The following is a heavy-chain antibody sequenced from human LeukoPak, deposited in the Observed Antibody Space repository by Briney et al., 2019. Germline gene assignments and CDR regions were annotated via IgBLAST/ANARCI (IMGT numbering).Heavy chain of an antibody. Sequence: SETLSLTCTVSGDSISNDNYYWAWVRQPPGKGLEWIGNIYYSGSTRYTPSLYSRLTLSVDTSKNQFSLKLSSVTAADTAVYYCARGWRITIFGGDPIFDYWGQGTLVTVSS. CDR2: IYYSGST. CDR1: GDSISNDNYY. J-gene: IGHJ4*02. D-gene: IGHD3-3*01. CDR3: ARGWRITIFGGDPIFDY. V-gene: IGHV4-39*07.